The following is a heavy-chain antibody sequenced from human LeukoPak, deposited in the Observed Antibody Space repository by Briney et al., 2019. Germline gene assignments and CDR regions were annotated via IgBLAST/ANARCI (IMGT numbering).Heavy chain of an antibody. J-gene: IGHJ4*02. D-gene: IGHD6-13*01. CDR3: ARGIAANDY. V-gene: IGHV3-30*04. Sequence: GRSLRLSCEASGFTFSSYAMHWVRQAPGKGLEWVAVISYDGSNKYYADSVKGRFTISRDNSKNTLYLQMNSLRAEDTAVYYCARGIAANDYWGQGTLVTVSS. CDR1: GFTFSSYA. CDR2: ISYDGSNK.